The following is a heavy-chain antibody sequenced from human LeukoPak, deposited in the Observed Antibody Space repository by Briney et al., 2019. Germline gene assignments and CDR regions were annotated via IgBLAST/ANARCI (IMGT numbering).Heavy chain of an antibody. CDR2: INQDGGTR. CDR1: GFTFSNTR. Sequence: PGGSLRLSCAASGFTFSNTRTAWVRQAPGKGLDWVANINQDGGTRQYADSVRGRFTISRDNAKNSLYLEMNSLRAEDTGLYHCARDMKGNLDYWGQGTLVTVSS. J-gene: IGHJ4*02. V-gene: IGHV3-7*01. CDR3: ARDMKGNLDY. D-gene: IGHD3-16*01.